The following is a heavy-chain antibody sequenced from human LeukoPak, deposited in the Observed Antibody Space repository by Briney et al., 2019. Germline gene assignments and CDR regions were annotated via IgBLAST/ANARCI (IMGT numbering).Heavy chain of an antibody. CDR3: ARDNEADSYPDY. Sequence: GGSLSLSCAASGFTFSTCSMNWVRQAPGKGLEWISYISSASSSKYYADSVKGRFTISRDNAKNSLYLQMNSLRAEDTALYYCARDNEADSYPDYWGQGTLVTVPS. V-gene: IGHV3-48*01. D-gene: IGHD3-16*02. J-gene: IGHJ4*02. CDR2: ISSASSSK. CDR1: GFTFSTCS.